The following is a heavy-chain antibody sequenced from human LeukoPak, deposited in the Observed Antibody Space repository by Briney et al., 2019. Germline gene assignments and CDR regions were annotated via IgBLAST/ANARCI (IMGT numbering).Heavy chain of an antibody. CDR3: ARHRSPDGSTSCYND. Sequence: SETLSLTCAVSGYSISSGYYWGWIRQPPGKGLEWIGTTYQYGSTYYNPSLKSRVTISVDTSKNQFSLKLSSATAADTAVYYCARHRSPDGSTSCYNDWGQGTLVTVSS. J-gene: IGHJ4*02. CDR1: GYSISSGYY. V-gene: IGHV4-38-2*01. CDR2: TYQYGST. D-gene: IGHD2-2*02.